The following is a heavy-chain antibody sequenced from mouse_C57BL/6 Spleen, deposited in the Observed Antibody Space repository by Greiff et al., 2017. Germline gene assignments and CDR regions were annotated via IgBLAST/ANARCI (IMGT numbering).Heavy chain of an antibody. CDR1: GYTFTDYY. Sequence: QVQLQQSGPELVKPGASVKISCKASGYTFTDYYINWVKQRPGQGLEWIGWIFPGSGSTYYNEKFKGKATLTVDKSSSTAYMLLSSLTSEDSAVYFCARVWAITTVVATEGYAMDYWGQGTSVTVSS. D-gene: IGHD1-1*01. V-gene: IGHV1-75*01. CDR2: IFPGSGST. J-gene: IGHJ4*01. CDR3: ARVWAITTVVATEGYAMDY.